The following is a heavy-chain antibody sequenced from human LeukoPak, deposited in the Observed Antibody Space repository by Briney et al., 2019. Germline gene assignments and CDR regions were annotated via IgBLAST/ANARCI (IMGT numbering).Heavy chain of an antibody. V-gene: IGHV3-23*01. J-gene: IGHJ4*02. CDR3: AKTDSSDYSYYFDY. CDR1: GFTFSSYA. CDR2: ISGSGGRT. D-gene: IGHD3-22*01. Sequence: PGGSLRLSCAASGFTFSSYAMSWVRQAPGKGLEWVSAISGSGGRTYYADSVKGRFTISRDNSKNTLYLQVNSLRAEDTAVYYCAKTDSSDYSYYFDYWGQGTLVTVSS.